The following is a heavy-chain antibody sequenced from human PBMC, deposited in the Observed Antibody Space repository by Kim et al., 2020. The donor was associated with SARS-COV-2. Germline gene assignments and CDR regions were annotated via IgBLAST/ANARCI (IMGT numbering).Heavy chain of an antibody. CDR3: TRGGRIPSTPSNFFAMDV. J-gene: IGHJ6*01. V-gene: IGHV1-69*13. CDR2: IIPIFRTT. D-gene: IGHD2-21*01. CDR1: GGTFNKFA. Sequence: SVKVSCKASGGTFNKFAVSWVRQAPGQGLEWVGGIIPIFRTTTYAQKFQGRVSITADDFTSVSYMELSSLTSEDTAVYYCTRGGRIPSTPSNFFAMDVW.